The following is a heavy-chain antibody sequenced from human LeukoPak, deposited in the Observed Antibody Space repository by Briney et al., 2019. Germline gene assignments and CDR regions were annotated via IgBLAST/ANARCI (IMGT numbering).Heavy chain of an antibody. Sequence: GGSLRLSCAASGFTFSSYSMNWVRQAPGKGLEWVSSISSSSSYIYYADSVKGRFTISRDNAKNSLYLQMNSLRAEDTALYYCAKENYYDILTGYWDAFDIWGQGTMVTVSS. CDR1: GFTFSSYS. CDR2: ISSSSSYI. J-gene: IGHJ3*02. D-gene: IGHD3-9*01. CDR3: AKENYYDILTGYWDAFDI. V-gene: IGHV3-21*04.